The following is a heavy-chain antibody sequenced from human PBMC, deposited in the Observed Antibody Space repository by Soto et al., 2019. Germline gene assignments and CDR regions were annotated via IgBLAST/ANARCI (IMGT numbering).Heavy chain of an antibody. CDR3: ARDHGGYNYLAFDI. J-gene: IGHJ3*02. CDR1: GFTVSSNY. CDR2: IYSGGST. V-gene: IGHV3-53*01. D-gene: IGHD5-12*01. Sequence: GGSLRLSCAASGFTVSSNYMSWVRQAPGKGLEWVSVIYSGGSTYYADSVKGRFTISRDNSKNTLYLQMNSLRAEDTAVYYCARDHGGYNYLAFDIWGQGTMVTVSS.